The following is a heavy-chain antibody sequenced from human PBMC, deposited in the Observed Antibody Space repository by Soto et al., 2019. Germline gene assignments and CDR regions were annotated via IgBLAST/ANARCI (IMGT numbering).Heavy chain of an antibody. J-gene: IGHJ4*02. CDR3: TKYRRTDAEGYSFDY. D-gene: IGHD2-15*01. CDR2: IHYSGST. CDR1: GGSISSSY. V-gene: IGHV4-59*01. Sequence: PSETLSLTCTVSGGSISSSYWSWIRQTPPKVLEWVGYIHYSGSTNYNPSQKSRVTVSVDSAKDQFSLQLSSVTAADKAVYFCTKYRRTDAEGYSFDYWGQGALVTVSS.